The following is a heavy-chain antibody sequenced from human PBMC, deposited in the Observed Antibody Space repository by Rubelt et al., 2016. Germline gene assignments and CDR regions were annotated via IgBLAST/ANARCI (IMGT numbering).Heavy chain of an antibody. J-gene: IGHJ4*02. CDR2: ITSSSDTI. CDR3: ASAVLDY. CDR1: GLTFGTHW. V-gene: IGHV3-48*01. Sequence: EVYLVESGGNLVQPGVSLRLSCAASGLTFGTHWMGWVRQAPGKGLEWVSYITSSSDTIFYADSVRGRFTISRDDAKNSLYLQMNSLRAEDTALYYCASAVLDYWGQGTLVIVSS.